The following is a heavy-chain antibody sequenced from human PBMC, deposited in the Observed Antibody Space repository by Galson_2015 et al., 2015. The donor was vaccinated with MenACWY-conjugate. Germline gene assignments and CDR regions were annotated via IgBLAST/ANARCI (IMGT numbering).Heavy chain of an antibody. CDR2: VSNDGTNK. J-gene: IGHJ4*02. Sequence: SLRLSCAASGFTFSGYAMHWVRQASGKGLEWMAVVSNDGTNKYYADSVKGRFTISRDNSKNTLYLQMNSLRAEDTAMYYCARATMIEGIDYWGQGSLVTVSS. V-gene: IGHV3-30*04. CDR3: ARATMIEGIDY. CDR1: GFTFSGYA. D-gene: IGHD3-22*01.